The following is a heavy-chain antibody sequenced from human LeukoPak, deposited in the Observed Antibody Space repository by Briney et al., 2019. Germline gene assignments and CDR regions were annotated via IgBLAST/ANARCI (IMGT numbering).Heavy chain of an antibody. CDR2: INWNGGST. CDR1: GFSFDDYG. D-gene: IGHD3-10*02. CDR3: AELGITTIGGV. V-gene: IGHV3-20*04. J-gene: IGHJ6*04. Sequence: GGSLRLSCAASGFSFDDYGMSWVGQAPGKGLEWVSGINWNGGSTGYADSVKGRFTISRDNAKNSLYLQMNSLRAEDTAVYYCAELGITTIGGVWGKGTTVTISS.